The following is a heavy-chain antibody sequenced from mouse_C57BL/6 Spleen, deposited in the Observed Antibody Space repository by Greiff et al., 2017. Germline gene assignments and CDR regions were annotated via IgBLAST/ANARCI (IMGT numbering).Heavy chain of an antibody. D-gene: IGHD1-1*01. CDR1: GFTFSDYY. Sequence: EVMLVESEGGLVQPGSSMKLSCTASGFTFSDYYMAWVRQVPEKGLEWVANINYDGSSTYYLDSLKSRFIISRDNAKNILYLQMSSLKSEDTSTYDCARGEGSSFSWFAYWGQGTLVTVSA. CDR2: INYDGSST. CDR3: ARGEGSSFSWFAY. V-gene: IGHV5-16*01. J-gene: IGHJ3*01.